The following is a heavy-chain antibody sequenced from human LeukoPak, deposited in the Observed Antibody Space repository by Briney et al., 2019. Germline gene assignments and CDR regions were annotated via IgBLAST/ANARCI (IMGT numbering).Heavy chain of an antibody. CDR2: INPSSGGT. Sequence: GASVKVSCKASGYDFTSSHMHWVRLAPGQGFEWMGIINPSSGGTSYAQKFRLRVTMTSDTSANSFFMELSSLTSDDTAMYYCARMGRTAMAPDFWGQGTLVTVSS. D-gene: IGHD5-18*01. CDR1: GYDFTSSH. CDR3: ARMGRTAMAPDF. V-gene: IGHV1-46*01. J-gene: IGHJ4*02.